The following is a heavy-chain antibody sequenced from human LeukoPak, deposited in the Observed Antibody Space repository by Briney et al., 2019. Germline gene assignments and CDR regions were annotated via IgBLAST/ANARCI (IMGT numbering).Heavy chain of an antibody. CDR1: GGSFSGYY. Sequence: SETLSPTCAVYGGSFSGYYWSWIRQPPGKGLEWIGEINHSGSTNYNPSLKRRVTISVDTSKNQFSLKLSSVTAADTAVYYCARKGYCSSTSCYPNWFDPWGQGTLVTVSS. CDR2: INHSGST. D-gene: IGHD2-2*01. V-gene: IGHV4-34*01. CDR3: ARKGYCSSTSCYPNWFDP. J-gene: IGHJ5*02.